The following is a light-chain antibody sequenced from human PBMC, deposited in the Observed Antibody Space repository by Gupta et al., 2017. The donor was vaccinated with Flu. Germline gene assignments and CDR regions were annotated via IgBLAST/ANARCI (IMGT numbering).Light chain of an antibody. J-gene: IGLJ2*01. V-gene: IGLV2-8*01. CDR3: SSYAGSNNLVV. Sequence: QSDLTQPPSASGSPGQPVTISCTGTSSDVGGYNYVSWYQQHPGKAPKLMIYEVSKRPSGVPDRFSGSKSGNTASLTVSGLQAEDEADYYCSSYAGSNNLVVFGGGTKLTVL. CDR1: SSDVGGYNY. CDR2: EVS.